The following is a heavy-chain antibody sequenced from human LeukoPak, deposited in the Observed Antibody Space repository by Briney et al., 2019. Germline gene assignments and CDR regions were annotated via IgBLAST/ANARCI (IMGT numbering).Heavy chain of an antibody. J-gene: IGHJ4*02. CDR1: GGSINSYQ. D-gene: IGHD4-23*01. V-gene: IGHV4-59*01. CDR3: ARVGVDNSGNIIKYFFDY. CDR2: IYYSGSA. Sequence: SETLSLTCTVSGGSINSYQWSWIRQPPGKGLEWIGNIYYSGSANYNPSLKSRVIISVDTSKNQFSLKLSPVTAADTAVYYCARVGVDNSGNIIKYFFDYWGQGTLVTVSS.